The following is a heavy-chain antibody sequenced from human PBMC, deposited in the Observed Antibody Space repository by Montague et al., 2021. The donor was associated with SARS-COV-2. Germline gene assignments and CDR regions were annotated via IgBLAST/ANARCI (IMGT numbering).Heavy chain of an antibody. D-gene: IGHD3-22*01. CDR2: IGTAGDT. J-gene: IGHJ5*02. CDR1: GFTFSSYD. CDR3: ASASYDSSGYYVWFDP. V-gene: IGHV3-13*04. Sequence: SLRLSCAASGFTFSSYDMNWVRQATGKGLEWVSAIGTAGDTYYPGSVKGRFTIFRENAKNSLYLQMNSLRAGDTAVYYCASASYDSSGYYVWFDPWGQGTLVTVSS.